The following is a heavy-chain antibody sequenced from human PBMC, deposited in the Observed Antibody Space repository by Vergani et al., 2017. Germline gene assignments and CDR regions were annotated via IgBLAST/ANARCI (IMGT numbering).Heavy chain of an antibody. CDR3: ARDLRLLYNRFDP. J-gene: IGHJ5*02. V-gene: IGHV3-33*01. D-gene: IGHD1-14*01. CDR1: GFTFNQYG. Sequence: QVQLVESGGGVVQPGRSLRLSCAASGFTFNQYGMHWVGKAPGKGLEGVAVTWYDGNNKQYADSVRGRFTISRDNSKSTMYLQMNSLRDEDTGVYYCARDLRLLYNRFDPWGQGTLVTVSS. CDR2: TWYDGNNK.